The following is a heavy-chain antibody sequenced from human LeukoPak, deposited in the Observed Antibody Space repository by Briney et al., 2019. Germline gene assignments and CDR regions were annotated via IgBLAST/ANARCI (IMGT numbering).Heavy chain of an antibody. CDR1: GGSISSSNW. CDR3: AVSIVRRAADY. V-gene: IGHV4-4*02. D-gene: IGHD3-10*01. J-gene: IGHJ4*02. Sequence: SETLSLTCAVSGGSISSSNWWSWVRQPPGKGLEWIGEIYHSGSTNYNPSLKSRVTISVDKSKNQFSLKLSSVSAADTAVYYCAVSIVRRAADYWGQGTLVTVSS. CDR2: IYHSGST.